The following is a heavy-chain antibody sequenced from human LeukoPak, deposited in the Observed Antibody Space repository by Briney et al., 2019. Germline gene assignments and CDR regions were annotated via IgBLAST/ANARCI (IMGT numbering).Heavy chain of an antibody. CDR1: GYTFTSYD. CDR3: ARGGTYYYGSGSYHHDY. CDR2: MNPNSGNT. J-gene: IGHJ4*02. V-gene: IGHV1-8*01. Sequence: ASVKVSCKASGYTFTSYDINWVRQATGQGLEWMGWMNPNSGNTGYAQKFQGRVTMTRNTSISTAYMELSSLRSEDTAVYYCARGGTYYYGSGSYHHDYWGQGTLVTVSS. D-gene: IGHD3-10*01.